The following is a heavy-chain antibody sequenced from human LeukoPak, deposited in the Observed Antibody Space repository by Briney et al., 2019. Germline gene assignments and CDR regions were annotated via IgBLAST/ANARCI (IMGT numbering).Heavy chain of an antibody. V-gene: IGHV1-3*01. CDR2: INAGNGNT. Sequence: ASMKVSCTASGYTFTSYAMHWVRQAPGQRLEWMGWINAGNGNTKYSQKFQGRVTITRDTSASTAYMELSSLRSEDTAVYYCAAYYGSGSGFDYWGQGTLVTVSS. D-gene: IGHD3-10*01. J-gene: IGHJ4*02. CDR3: AAYYGSGSGFDY. CDR1: GYTFTSYA.